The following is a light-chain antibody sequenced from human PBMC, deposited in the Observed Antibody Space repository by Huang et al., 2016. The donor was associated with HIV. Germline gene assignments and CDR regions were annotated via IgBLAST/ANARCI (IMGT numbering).Light chain of an antibody. CDR2: AAS. CDR1: QGSSSW. CDR3: QQANSFLSIT. Sequence: DIQMTQSPSSVSASVGDRVTITCRASQGSSSWLAWYHQKPGKAPKLLIYAASSLQSGVPSRFSGSGSETDFTLTISSLQPEDFATYYCQQANSFLSITFGQGTRLEIK. V-gene: IGKV1D-12*01. J-gene: IGKJ5*01.